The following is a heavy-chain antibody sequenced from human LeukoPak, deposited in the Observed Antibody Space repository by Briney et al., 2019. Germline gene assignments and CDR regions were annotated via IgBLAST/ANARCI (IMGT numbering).Heavy chain of an antibody. CDR1: GLTLDDYA. V-gene: IGHV3-43D*04. J-gene: IGHJ6*03. CDR3: AEPEAPPRHYYYYYMDV. CDR2: ISWDGGST. Sequence: PGGSVRLSCAASGLTLDDYAKHWVRQAPGKGLEWVSLISWDGGSTYYADSVKGRFTISRDNSKNSLYLQMDSLRAEDTGVYYCAEPEAPPRHYYYYYMDVWGDRTTFTVSS.